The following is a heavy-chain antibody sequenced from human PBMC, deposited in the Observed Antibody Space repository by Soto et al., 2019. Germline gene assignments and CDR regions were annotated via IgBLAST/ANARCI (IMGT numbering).Heavy chain of an antibody. CDR2: IYYSGST. Sequence: SETLSLTCTFSGCSISSGGYYWSWIRQHPGKGPEWIGYIYYSGSTYYNPSLKSRVTISVDTSKNQFSLKLSSVTAADTAVYYCARGFYDILTGYYLRDNDAFDIWGQGTMVTVSS. D-gene: IGHD3-9*01. CDR1: GCSISSGGYY. V-gene: IGHV4-31*03. J-gene: IGHJ3*02. CDR3: ARGFYDILTGYYLRDNDAFDI.